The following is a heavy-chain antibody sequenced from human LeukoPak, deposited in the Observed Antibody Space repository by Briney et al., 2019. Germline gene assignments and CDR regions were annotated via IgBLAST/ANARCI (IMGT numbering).Heavy chain of an antibody. Sequence: PSETLSLTCTVSGGSFSSYYWNWIRQPPGKGLELIGYIYYSGSTNYNPSLESRVTISVDTSNDQFSLKLSSVTAADTAVYYCARADSSSWREYFQHWGQGTLVTVSS. V-gene: IGHV4-59*08. CDR3: ARADSSSWREYFQH. CDR2: IYYSGST. D-gene: IGHD6-13*01. CDR1: GGSFSSYY. J-gene: IGHJ1*01.